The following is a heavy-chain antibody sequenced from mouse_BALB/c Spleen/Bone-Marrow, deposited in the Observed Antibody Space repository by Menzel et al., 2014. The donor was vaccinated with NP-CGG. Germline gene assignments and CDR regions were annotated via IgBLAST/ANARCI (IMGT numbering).Heavy chain of an antibody. D-gene: IGHD4-1*01. CDR2: INPASGGT. CDR3: ARCLTGTSAMDY. CDR1: GYAFTNYL. J-gene: IGHJ4*01. V-gene: IGHV1-54*01. Sequence: VQLQQSGAELVRPGTSVKVSCKASGYAFTNYLIEWVKQRPGQGLEWIGVINPASGGTNYNEKFKAKATLTADKSSSTAYMQLSSLTSDDSAVYFCARCLTGTSAMDYWGQGTSVTVSS.